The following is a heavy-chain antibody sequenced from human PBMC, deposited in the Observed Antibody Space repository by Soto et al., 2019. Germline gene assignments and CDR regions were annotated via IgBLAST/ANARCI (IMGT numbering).Heavy chain of an antibody. Sequence: KQSQTLSLTCAISGDSVSSNSAAWNWIRQSPSRGLEWLGRTYYRSKWYNDYAVSVKSRITINPDTSKNQVSLQLNSVTPEDTAVYYCARVKVLSGRIVGAWGREGDAFDIWGQGTMVTVSS. CDR3: ARVKVLSGRIVGAWGREGDAFDI. V-gene: IGHV6-1*01. CDR2: TYYRSKWYN. D-gene: IGHD1-26*01. J-gene: IGHJ3*02. CDR1: GDSVSSNSAA.